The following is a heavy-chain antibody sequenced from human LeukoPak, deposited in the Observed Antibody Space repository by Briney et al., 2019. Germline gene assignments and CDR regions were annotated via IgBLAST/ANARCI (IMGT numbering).Heavy chain of an antibody. D-gene: IGHD6-13*01. Sequence: SETLSLTCTVSGYSISSGYYWGWIRQPPGKGLEWIGSIYHSGSTYYNPSLKSRVTISVDTSKNQFSLKLSSVTAADTAVYYCARDDIAAAGTLDAFDIWGQGTMVTVSS. J-gene: IGHJ3*02. CDR3: ARDDIAAAGTLDAFDI. CDR1: GYSISSGYY. V-gene: IGHV4-38-2*02. CDR2: IYHSGST.